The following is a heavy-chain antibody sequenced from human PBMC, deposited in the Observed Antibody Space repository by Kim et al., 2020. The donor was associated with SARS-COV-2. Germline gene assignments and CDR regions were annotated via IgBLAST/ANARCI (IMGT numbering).Heavy chain of an antibody. Sequence: GESLKISCKGFGYSFTSYWISWVRQMPGKGLEWMGRIDPSDSYTNYSPSFQGHVTISPDKSISPAYLQWSSLKASETAMFYRASRGARPHSHYYYYYGMD. D-gene: IGHD6-6*01. CDR1: GYSFTSYW. CDR2: IDPSDSYT. CDR3: ASRGARPHSHYYYYYGMD. V-gene: IGHV5-10-1*01. J-gene: IGHJ6*01.